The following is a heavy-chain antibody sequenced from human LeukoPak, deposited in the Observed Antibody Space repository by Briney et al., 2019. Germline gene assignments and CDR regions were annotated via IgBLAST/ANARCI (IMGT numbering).Heavy chain of an antibody. J-gene: IGHJ4*02. V-gene: IGHV1-69*13. CDR1: GGTFSSYA. CDR3: ARAGRWLQYDYFDY. Sequence: GASVKVSCKASGGTFSSYAISWVRQATGQGLEWMGGIIPIFGTANYAQKFQGRVTITADESTSTAYMELSSLRSEDTAVYYCARAGRWLQYDYFDYWGQGTLVTVSS. D-gene: IGHD5-24*01. CDR2: IIPIFGTA.